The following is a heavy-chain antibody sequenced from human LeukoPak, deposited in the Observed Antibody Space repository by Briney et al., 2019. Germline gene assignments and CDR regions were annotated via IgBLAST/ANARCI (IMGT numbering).Heavy chain of an antibody. V-gene: IGHV3-33*01. CDR2: IWYDGSNK. CDR1: GFTFSGYG. CDR3: ARDPHYYYGMDV. J-gene: IGHJ6*02. Sequence: PGGSLRLSCAASGFTFSGYGMHWVRQAPGKGLEWVAVIWYDGSNKYYADSVKGRFTISRDNSKNTLYLQTNSLRAEDTAVYYCARDPHYYYGMDVWGQGTTVTVSS.